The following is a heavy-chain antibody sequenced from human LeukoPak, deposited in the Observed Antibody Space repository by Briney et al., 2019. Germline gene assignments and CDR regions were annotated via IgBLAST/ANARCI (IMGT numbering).Heavy chain of an antibody. Sequence: GGSLRLSCAASGFTFSSYAMPWVRQAPGKGLEWVAVISYDGSNKYYADSVKGRFTISRDNSKNTLYLQMNSLRAEDTAVYYCARGEASGSYYYYYYGMDVWGQGTTVTVSS. CDR1: GFTFSSYA. D-gene: IGHD1-26*01. CDR2: ISYDGSNK. CDR3: ARGEASGSYYYYYYGMDV. J-gene: IGHJ6*02. V-gene: IGHV3-30-3*01.